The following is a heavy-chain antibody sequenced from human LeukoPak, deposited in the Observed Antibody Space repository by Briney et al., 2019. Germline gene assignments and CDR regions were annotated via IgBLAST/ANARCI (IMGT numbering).Heavy chain of an antibody. Sequence: SETLSLTCTVSGGSISSSSYYWGWIGQPPGKGLEWIGSIYYSGSTYYNPSLKSRVTISVDTSKNQFSLKLSSVTAADTAVYYCAVRSGYSYGYDYWGQGTLVTVSS. J-gene: IGHJ4*02. CDR2: IYYSGST. CDR1: GGSISSSSYY. V-gene: IGHV4-39*01. D-gene: IGHD5-18*01. CDR3: AVRSGYSYGYDY.